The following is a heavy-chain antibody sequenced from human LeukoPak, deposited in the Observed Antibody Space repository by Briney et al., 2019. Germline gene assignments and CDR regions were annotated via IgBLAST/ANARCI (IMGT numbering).Heavy chain of an antibody. Sequence: GGSLRLSCAASGFSFSTYEFHWVRHAPGKGLEWVSYISASGQTIYYADSVRGRFTISRDNAKNSLYLQMNSLRAEDAAVYYCAKSDYYDSSGYLGPFDYWGQGTLVTVSS. V-gene: IGHV3-48*03. D-gene: IGHD3-22*01. CDR3: AKSDYYDSSGYLGPFDY. J-gene: IGHJ4*02. CDR2: ISASGQTI. CDR1: GFSFSTYE.